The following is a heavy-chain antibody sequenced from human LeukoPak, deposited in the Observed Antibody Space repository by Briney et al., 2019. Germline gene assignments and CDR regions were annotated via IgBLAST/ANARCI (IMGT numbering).Heavy chain of an antibody. D-gene: IGHD6-19*01. J-gene: IGHJ4*02. CDR3: AKYHGGTYSSGPVYFDY. CDR2: ISNSGGST. CDR1: GFTFSNYA. V-gene: IGHV3-23*01. Sequence: GGSLRLSCAASGFTFSNYAMSWVRQAPGKGLEWVSGISNSGGSTYHADSVKGRFTISRDNSRNTLYLQMSSLRAEDTAVYYCAKYHGGTYSSGPVYFDYWGQGTLVTVSS.